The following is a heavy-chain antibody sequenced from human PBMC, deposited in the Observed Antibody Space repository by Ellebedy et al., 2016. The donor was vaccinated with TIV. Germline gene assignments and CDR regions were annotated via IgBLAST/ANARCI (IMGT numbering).Heavy chain of an antibody. D-gene: IGHD5-12*01. V-gene: IGHV3-43*02. CDR1: GFTFDDYA. CDR2: ISGDGGST. J-gene: IGHJ3*02. Sequence: GESLKISCAASGFTFDDYAMHWVRQAPGKGLEWVSLISGDGGSTYYADSVKGRFTISRDNSKNSLYLQMNSLRTEDTALYYCAGLSGYSGYETKDAFDIWGQGTMVTVSS. CDR3: AGLSGYSGYETKDAFDI.